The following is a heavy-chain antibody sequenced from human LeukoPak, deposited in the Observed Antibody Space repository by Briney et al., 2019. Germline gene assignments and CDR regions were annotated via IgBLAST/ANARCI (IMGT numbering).Heavy chain of an antibody. D-gene: IGHD3-22*01. CDR1: EYSFTSYW. CDR3: AGRLFYYSPWGFDY. Sequence: GESLKISCKGSEYSFTSYWVGWVRQMPGKGLEWMGVIYPGDSHTRYSPSFQGQVTISVDKSISTAYLQWSSLRASDTAMYYCAGRLFYYSPWGFDYWGQGTLVTVSS. CDR2: IYPGDSHT. J-gene: IGHJ4*02. V-gene: IGHV5-51*01.